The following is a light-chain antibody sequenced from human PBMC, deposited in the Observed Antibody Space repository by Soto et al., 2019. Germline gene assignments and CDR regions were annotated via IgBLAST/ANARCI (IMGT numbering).Light chain of an antibody. J-gene: IGKJ2*01. V-gene: IGKV3-15*01. Sequence: EIVMTQSPVTLSVSPGERATLSCRASQSVSNHLAWYQQKPGQAPRLLIYGASTRATGSPARFSGSGSGTEFTLTISSLQSEDFAVYYCQQYNNWPPRTFGQGTKLEIK. CDR1: QSVSNH. CDR3: QQYNNWPPRT. CDR2: GAS.